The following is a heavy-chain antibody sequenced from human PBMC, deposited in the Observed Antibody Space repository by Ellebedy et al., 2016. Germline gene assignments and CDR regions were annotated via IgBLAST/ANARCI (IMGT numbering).Heavy chain of an antibody. Sequence: SGPTLVKPTQTLTLTCTFSGFSLSTSAVVVGWVRQPPGRAPEWLAFIYGNDDKRYSPSLRSRLTITKDTSKNQVVLTLTNMDPVDTATKFCAHRTTVTSVDYWGQGTLVTVSS. D-gene: IGHD4-17*01. CDR3: AHRTTVTSVDY. J-gene: IGHJ4*02. V-gene: IGHV2-5*01. CDR2: IYGNDDK. CDR1: GFSLSTSAVV.